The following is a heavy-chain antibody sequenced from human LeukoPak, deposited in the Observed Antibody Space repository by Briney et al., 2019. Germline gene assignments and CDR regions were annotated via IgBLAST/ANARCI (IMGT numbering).Heavy chain of an antibody. CDR3: ARDTRGYSSWGYFQH. V-gene: IGHV3-7*01. J-gene: IGHJ1*01. CDR2: IKQDGSEK. Sequence: PGGSLRLSCAASGFTFSSYWMSWVRQAPGKGLEWVANIKQDGSEKYYVDSVKGRFTISRDNAKNSLYLQMNSLRAEDTAVYYCARDTRGYSSWGYFQHWGQGTLVTVSS. CDR1: GFTFSSYW. D-gene: IGHD6-19*01.